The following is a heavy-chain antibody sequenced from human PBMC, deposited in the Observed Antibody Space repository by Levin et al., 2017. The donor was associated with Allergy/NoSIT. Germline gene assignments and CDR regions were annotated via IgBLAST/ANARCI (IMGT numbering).Heavy chain of an antibody. D-gene: IGHD3-22*01. CDR1: GGSISSYY. J-gene: IGHJ4*02. CDR3: ARERYYYDSSGEFDY. CDR2: IYYSGST. V-gene: IGHV4-59*01. Sequence: SETLSLTCTVSGGSISSYYWSWIRQPPGKGLEWIGYIYYSGSTNYNPSLKSRVTISVDTSKNQFSLKLSSVTAADTAVYYGARERYYYDSSGEFDYWGQGTLVTVSS.